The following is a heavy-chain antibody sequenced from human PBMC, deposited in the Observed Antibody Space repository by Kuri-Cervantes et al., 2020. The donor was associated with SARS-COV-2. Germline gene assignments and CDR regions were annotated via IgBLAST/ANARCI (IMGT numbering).Heavy chain of an antibody. CDR3: ANTLVWGVDY. CDR1: GFTVSSNY. CDR2: IFSGGST. D-gene: IGHD7-27*01. V-gene: IGHV3-53*05. J-gene: IGHJ4*02. Sequence: LSLTCAASGFTVSSNYMSWVRQAPGKGLEWVSVIFSGGSTYYADSVKGRFTISRDNSKNTLYLQMNSLRAEDTAVYYCANTLVWGVDYWGQGTLVTVSS.